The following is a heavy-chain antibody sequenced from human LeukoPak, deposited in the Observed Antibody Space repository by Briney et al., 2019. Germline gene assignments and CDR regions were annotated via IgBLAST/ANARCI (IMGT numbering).Heavy chain of an antibody. V-gene: IGHV1-46*01. CDR3: ARASGLRYSSGWYGFDP. Sequence: ASVKVSCKASGYTFINYYMHWVRQAPGQGLEWMGIINPSGGSTSYAQKFQGRVTMTRDMSTSTVYMELSSLRSEDTAVYYCARASGLRYSSGWYGFDPWGQGTLVTVSS. CDR2: INPSGGST. CDR1: GYTFINYY. D-gene: IGHD6-19*01. J-gene: IGHJ5*02.